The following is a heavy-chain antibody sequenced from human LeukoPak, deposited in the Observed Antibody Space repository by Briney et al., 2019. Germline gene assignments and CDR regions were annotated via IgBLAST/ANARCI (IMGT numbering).Heavy chain of an antibody. CDR3: ARPYCSGGSCHDFFDY. CDR1: GYTFTPYY. V-gene: IGHV1-2*02. Sequence: GASVKVSCKASGYTFTPYYMHSVRQAPGQGLEWVGWINPHTGGTNYAQKFQGRVTMTRDTSISTAYMELSRLRCDDTAVYYCARPYCSGGSCHDFFDYWGQGTGVSVSS. D-gene: IGHD2-15*01. J-gene: IGHJ4*02. CDR2: INPHTGGT.